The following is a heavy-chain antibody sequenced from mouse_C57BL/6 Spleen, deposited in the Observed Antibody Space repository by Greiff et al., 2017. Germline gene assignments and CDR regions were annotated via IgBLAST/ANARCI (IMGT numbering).Heavy chain of an antibody. V-gene: IGHV1-66*01. J-gene: IGHJ4*01. CDR3: ARTGRCARDY. D-gene: IGHD1-1*01. Sequence: QVQLQQSGPELVKPGASVKISCKASGYSFTSYYIHWVKQRPGQGLEWIGWIYPGSGNTKYNEKFKGKATLTADTSSSTAYMQLSSLTSEDSAVYYCARTGRCARDYWGQGTSVTVSS. CDR1: GYSFTSYY. CDR2: IYPGSGNT.